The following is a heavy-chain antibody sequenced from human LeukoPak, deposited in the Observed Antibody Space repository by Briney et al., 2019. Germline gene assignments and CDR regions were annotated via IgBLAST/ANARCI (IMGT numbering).Heavy chain of an antibody. CDR2: IYYSGST. CDR3: ARGSSSWNLLDY. D-gene: IGHD6-13*01. V-gene: IGHV4-59*01. CDR1: GGSISSYY. J-gene: IGHJ4*02. Sequence: SETLSLTCTVSGGSISSYYWSWIRQPPGKGLEWTGYIYYSGSTNYNPSLRSRVTISVDTSKNQFSLKLSSVTAADTAVYYCARGSSSWNLLDYWGQGTLVTVSS.